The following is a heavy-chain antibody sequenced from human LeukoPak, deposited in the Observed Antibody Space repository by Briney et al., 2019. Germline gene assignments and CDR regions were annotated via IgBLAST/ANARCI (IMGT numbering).Heavy chain of an antibody. CDR2: ISYDGSNN. Sequence: PGGSLRLSCAASGFTFSSYAMHWVRQAPGKGLEWVAVISYDGSNNYYADSVKGRFTISRDNSKNTLYLQMNSLRAEDTAVYYCAKGGSYYTSSWFDPWGQGTLVTVSS. CDR3: AKGGSYYTSSWFDP. D-gene: IGHD3-10*01. CDR1: GFTFSSYA. J-gene: IGHJ5*02. V-gene: IGHV3-30-3*01.